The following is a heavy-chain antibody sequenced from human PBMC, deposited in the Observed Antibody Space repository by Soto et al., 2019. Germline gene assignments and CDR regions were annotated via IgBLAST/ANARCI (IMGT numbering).Heavy chain of an antibody. CDR3: ARVVLLPAAMEGWFDP. V-gene: IGHV1-46*01. CDR1: GYTFTSYY. CDR2: INPSGGST. J-gene: IGHJ5*02. D-gene: IGHD2-2*01. Sequence: QVQLVQSGAEVKKPGASVKVSCKASGYTFTSYYMHWVRQAPGQGLEWMGIINPSGGSTSYAQKFQGRVTMTRDTSTSTVYIELSSLRSEDTAVYYCARVVLLPAAMEGWFDPWGQGTLVTVSS.